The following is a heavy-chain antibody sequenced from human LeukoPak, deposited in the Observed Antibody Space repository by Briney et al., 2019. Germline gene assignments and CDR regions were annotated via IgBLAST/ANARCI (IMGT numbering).Heavy chain of an antibody. CDR3: ARLNEAGDCYH. V-gene: IGHV5-51*01. J-gene: IGHJ5*02. CDR1: GYSFTNYW. D-gene: IGHD2-21*02. Sequence: GESLKISCKGSGYSFTNYWIGWVRPMPGKVLEWMGIIYPGDSDTRYSPSFQGQVTISADKSISTAYLQWSSLKASDTAMYYRARLNEAGDCYHWGQGTLVTVSS. CDR2: IYPGDSDT.